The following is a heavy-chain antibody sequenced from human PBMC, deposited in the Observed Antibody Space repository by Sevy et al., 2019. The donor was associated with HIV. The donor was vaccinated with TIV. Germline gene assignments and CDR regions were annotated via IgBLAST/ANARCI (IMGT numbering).Heavy chain of an antibody. CDR2: IKPDGSVK. D-gene: IGHD1-1*01. CDR3: ARDTTYFYVDV. V-gene: IGHV3-7*01. CDR1: GFSFSNYW. J-gene: IGHJ6*03. Sequence: GGSLRLSCVVSGFSFSNYWMTWVRQAPGKGLEWVANIKPDGSVKSYVDSVKGRFTISRDNAKNSLSLQMNSLSAEDTAVYYCARDTTYFYVDVWGKGTTVTVSS.